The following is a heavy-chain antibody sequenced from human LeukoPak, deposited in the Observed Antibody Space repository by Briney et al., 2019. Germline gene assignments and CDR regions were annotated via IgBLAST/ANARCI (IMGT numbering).Heavy chain of an antibody. CDR3: ARGYGRHDYYGSGTDDY. V-gene: IGHV1-8*01. Sequence: ASVKVSCKASGYTFTSYDINWVRQATGQGLEWMGWMNPNSGNTGYAQRFQGRVTMTRNTSISTAYMELSSLRSEDTAVYYCARGYGRHDYYGSGTDDYWGQGTLVTVSS. CDR1: GYTFTSYD. CDR2: MNPNSGNT. J-gene: IGHJ4*02. D-gene: IGHD3-10*01.